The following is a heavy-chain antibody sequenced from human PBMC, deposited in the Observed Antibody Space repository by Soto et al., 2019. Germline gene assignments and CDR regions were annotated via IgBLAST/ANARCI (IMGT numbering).Heavy chain of an antibody. J-gene: IGHJ5*02. D-gene: IGHD1-1*01. CDR1: GGSFSGYY. V-gene: IGHV4-34*01. CDR2: INHSGST. Sequence: PSETLSLTCAVYGGSFSGYYWSWIRQPPGKGLEWIGEINHSGSTNYNPSLKSRVTISVDTSKNQFSLKLSSVTAADTAVYYCARVLEDWFDPWGQGTLVTVSS. CDR3: ARVLEDWFDP.